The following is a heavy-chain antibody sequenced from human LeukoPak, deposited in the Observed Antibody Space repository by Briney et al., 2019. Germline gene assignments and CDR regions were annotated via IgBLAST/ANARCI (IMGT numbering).Heavy chain of an antibody. J-gene: IGHJ6*02. CDR2: MNPNSGNT. CDR3: ARDLNKRFLEWLLEDYYYGMDV. D-gene: IGHD3-3*01. CDR1: GYTFTSYD. V-gene: IGHV1-8*01. Sequence: ASVKVYCKASGYTFTSYDINWVRQATGQGLEWMGWMNPNSGNTGYAQKFQGRVTMTRNTSISTAYMELSSLRSEDTAVYYCARDLNKRFLEWLLEDYYYGMDVWGQGTTVTVSS.